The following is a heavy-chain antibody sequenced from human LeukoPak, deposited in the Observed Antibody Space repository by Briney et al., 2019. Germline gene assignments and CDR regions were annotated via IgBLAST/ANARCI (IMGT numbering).Heavy chain of an antibody. CDR3: ASMVPGIALAGMSV. V-gene: IGHV3-21*01. J-gene: IGHJ4*02. Sequence: GGSLRLSCAASGFTFSSYSMNWVRQAPGKGLEWVSSISSSSSYIYYADSVKGRFTISRDNAKNSLYLQMNSLRAEDTAVYYCASMVPGIALAGMSVWGQGTLVTVSS. D-gene: IGHD6-19*01. CDR1: GFTFSSYS. CDR2: ISSSSSYI.